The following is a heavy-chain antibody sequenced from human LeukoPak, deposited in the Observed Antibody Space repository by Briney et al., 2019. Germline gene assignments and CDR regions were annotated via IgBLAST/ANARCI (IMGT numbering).Heavy chain of an antibody. CDR2: MNPNSGNT. Sequence: ASVKVSCKASGYTFTSYDINWVRQATGQGLEWMGWMNPNSGNTGYAQKFQGRVTMTRNTSISTAYMGLSSLRSEDTAVYYCARGWIYCSSTSCFNWFDPWGQGTLVTVSS. CDR3: ARGWIYCSSTSCFNWFDP. CDR1: GYTFTSYD. V-gene: IGHV1-8*01. D-gene: IGHD2-2*01. J-gene: IGHJ5*02.